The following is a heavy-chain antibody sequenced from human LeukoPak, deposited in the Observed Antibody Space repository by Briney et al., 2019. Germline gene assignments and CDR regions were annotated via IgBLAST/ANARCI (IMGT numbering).Heavy chain of an antibody. CDR2: IYYSGST. CDR1: GGSISNSNYY. CDR3: ARPNWHDARAGSFDP. D-gene: IGHD1-1*01. J-gene: IGHJ5*02. V-gene: IGHV4-39*01. Sequence: SETLSLTCTVSGGSISNSNYYWGWIRQPPGKGLEWIGSIYYSGSTYYNPSLKSRVTISVDTSKNQFSLKLSSVTAADTAAYYCARPNWHDARAGSFDPWGRGTLVTVSS.